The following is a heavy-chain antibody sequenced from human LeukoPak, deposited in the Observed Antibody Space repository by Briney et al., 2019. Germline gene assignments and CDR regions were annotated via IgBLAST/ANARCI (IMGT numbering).Heavy chain of an antibody. J-gene: IGHJ6*02. CDR2: ISYDGSNK. V-gene: IGHV3-30-3*01. CDR1: GFTFSSYA. CDR3: ARDSAPRDYYYYGMDV. Sequence: HTGGSLRLSCAASGFTFSSYAMHWVRQAPGKGLEWVAVISYDGSNKYYADSVKGRFTISRDNSKNTLYLQMNSLRAEDTAVYYCARDSAPRDYYYYGMDVWGQGTTVTVSS. D-gene: IGHD6-6*01.